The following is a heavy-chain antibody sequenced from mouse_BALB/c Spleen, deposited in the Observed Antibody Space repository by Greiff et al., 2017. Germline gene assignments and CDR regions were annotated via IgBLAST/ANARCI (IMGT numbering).Heavy chain of an antibody. Sequence: VQLKQSGPELVKPGASVKMSCKASGYTFTSYVMHWVKQKPGQGLEWIGYINPYNDGTKYNEKFKGKATLTSDKSSSTAYMELSSLTSEDSAVYYCARDSSGYVPYYYAMDYWGQGTSVTVSS. CDR2: INPYNDGT. V-gene: IGHV1-14*01. CDR3: ARDSSGYVPYYYAMDY. CDR1: GYTFTSYV. D-gene: IGHD3-2*01. J-gene: IGHJ4*01.